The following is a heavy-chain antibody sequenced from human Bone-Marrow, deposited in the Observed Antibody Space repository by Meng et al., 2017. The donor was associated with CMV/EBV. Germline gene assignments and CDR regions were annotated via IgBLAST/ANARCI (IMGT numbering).Heavy chain of an antibody. CDR2: IKSKTDGGTT. CDR1: GFTFSNAW. J-gene: IGHJ6*02. V-gene: IGHV3-15*01. Sequence: GESLKISCAASGFTFSNAWMSWVRQAPGKGLEWVGRIKSKTDGGTTDYAAPVKGRFTISRDDSKSTLYLQMNSLKTEDTAVYYCTRGSYYYYGMDVWGQGTTVTVSS. D-gene: IGHD3-16*01. CDR3: TRGSYYYYGMDV.